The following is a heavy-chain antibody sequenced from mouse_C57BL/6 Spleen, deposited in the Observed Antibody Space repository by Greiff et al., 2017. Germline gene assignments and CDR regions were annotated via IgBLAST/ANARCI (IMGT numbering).Heavy chain of an antibody. Sequence: EVNVVESGGGLVKPGGSLKLSCAASGFTFSDYGMHWVRQAPEKGLEWVAYISSGSSTIYYADTVKGRFTISRDNAKKTLFLQMTSLRSEDTAMYYCARNYYYGSIYPYYYAMDYWGKGTSVTVSS. J-gene: IGHJ4*01. CDR2: ISSGSSTI. V-gene: IGHV5-17*01. D-gene: IGHD1-1*01. CDR1: GFTFSDYG. CDR3: ARNYYYGSIYPYYYAMDY.